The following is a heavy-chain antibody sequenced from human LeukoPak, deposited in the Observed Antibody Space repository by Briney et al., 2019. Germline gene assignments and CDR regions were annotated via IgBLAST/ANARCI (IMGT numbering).Heavy chain of an antibody. J-gene: IGHJ6*02. D-gene: IGHD2/OR15-2a*01. CDR3: ARDNGLWGYYYYGVDV. Sequence: ASVKVSCKASGYTFTSYAMHWVRQAPGQRLEWMGWINAGNGNTKYSQKFQGRVTITRDTSASTAYMELSSLRSEDTAVYYCARDNGLWGYYYYGVDVWGQGTTVTVSS. CDR2: INAGNGNT. CDR1: GYTFTSYA. V-gene: IGHV1-3*01.